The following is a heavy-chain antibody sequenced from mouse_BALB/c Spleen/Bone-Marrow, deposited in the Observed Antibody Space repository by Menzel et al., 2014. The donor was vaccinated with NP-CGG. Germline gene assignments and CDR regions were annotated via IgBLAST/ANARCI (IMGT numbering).Heavy chain of an antibody. CDR3: TRDLYDGYSYYAMDY. V-gene: IGHV5-6-4*01. CDR2: ISSVGIYT. D-gene: IGHD2-3*01. Sequence: EVKVVESGGGLVKPGGSLKLSCAASGFTFSSYTMSWVHQTPEKRLEWAATISSVGIYTYYPDSVKGRFTISRDNAKNTLYLQMSSLKSEDTAMYYCTRDLYDGYSYYAMDYWGQGTSVTVSS. J-gene: IGHJ4*01. CDR1: GFTFSSYT.